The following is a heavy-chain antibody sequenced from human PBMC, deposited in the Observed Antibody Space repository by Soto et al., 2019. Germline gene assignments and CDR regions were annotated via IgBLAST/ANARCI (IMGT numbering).Heavy chain of an antibody. CDR2: ISGGGGST. CDR1: GFTFTSYA. J-gene: IGHJ5*02. V-gene: IGHV3-23*01. D-gene: IGHD3-9*01. CDR3: AKAGGYDILTGYRNRFDP. Sequence: EVQLLESGGGLVQPGGSLRLSGAASGFTFTSYAMSWVRQAPGKGLEWVSGISGGGGSTYYAASVKGRFTISRDNSKSTLYLQMNSLGAEDTAVYYCAKAGGYDILTGYRNRFDPWGQGTRVTVSS.